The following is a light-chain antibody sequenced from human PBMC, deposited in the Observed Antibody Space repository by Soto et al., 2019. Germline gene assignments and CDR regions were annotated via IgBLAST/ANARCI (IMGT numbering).Light chain of an antibody. CDR1: SSDVGAYNY. CDR2: EVS. CDR3: TSFTTSSTWV. J-gene: IGLJ3*02. Sequence: QSVLTQPPSASGSPGQSITISCTGTSSDVGAYNYVSWYQQHPGKAPKLMIYEVSNRPSGVSNRFSGSKSGNTASLTISGLQAEDEADYYCTSFTTSSTWVFGGGTKLTVL. V-gene: IGLV2-14*01.